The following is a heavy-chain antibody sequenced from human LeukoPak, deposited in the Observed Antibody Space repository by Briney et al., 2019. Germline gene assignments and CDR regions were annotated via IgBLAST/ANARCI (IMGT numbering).Heavy chain of an antibody. V-gene: IGHV3-43D*03. CDR1: GFTFDDYA. J-gene: IGHJ4*02. Sequence: GGSLRLSCAASGFTFDDYAMHWARQAPGKGLEWVSLIGWDGGYTYYADSVKSRFTISRDNSKDSLYLQMSSLRAEDTALYYCAKGGVYDSSVYFDYWGQGTLVTVSS. D-gene: IGHD3-22*01. CDR3: AKGGVYDSSVYFDY. CDR2: IGWDGGYT.